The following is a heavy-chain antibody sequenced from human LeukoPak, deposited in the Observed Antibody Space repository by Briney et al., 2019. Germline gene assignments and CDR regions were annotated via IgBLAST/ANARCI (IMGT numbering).Heavy chain of an antibody. CDR2: IYSNGVT. D-gene: IGHD5-24*01. CDR3: ARQESEMTTPANRYFDL. CDR1: GFTVSNNY. J-gene: IGHJ4*02. V-gene: IGHV3-66*04. Sequence: PGGSLRLSCAASGFTVSNNYMIWVRQAPGKGLEWVSLIYSNGVTNYADSVKGRFTISRDSSKNTLYLQMNSVRAEDTAVYYCARQESEMTTPANRYFDLWGQGTLITVSS.